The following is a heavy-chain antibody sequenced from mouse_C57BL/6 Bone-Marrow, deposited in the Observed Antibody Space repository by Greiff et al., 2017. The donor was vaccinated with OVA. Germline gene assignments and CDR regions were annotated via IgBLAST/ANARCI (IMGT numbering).Heavy chain of an antibody. Sequence: EVKVIESGPGLVKPSQTVFLTCTVTGISITTGHYRWSWIRQFPGNKLEWIGYIYYSGTITYNPSLTSRTTITRDTPKNQFFLEMNSLTAEDTATYYCARGFLYYFDYWGQGTTLTVSS. V-gene: IGHV3-5*01. CDR3: ARGFLYYFDY. CDR1: GISITTGHYR. CDR2: IYYSGTI. J-gene: IGHJ2*01.